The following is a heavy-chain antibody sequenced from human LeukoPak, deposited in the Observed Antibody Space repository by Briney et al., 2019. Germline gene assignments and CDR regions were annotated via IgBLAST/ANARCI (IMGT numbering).Heavy chain of an antibody. D-gene: IGHD3-22*01. CDR1: GFTFSSYS. CDR3: ARGKGAEDYYDSSGYYRDAFDI. J-gene: IGHJ3*02. V-gene: IGHV3-21*01. Sequence: GGSLRLSCAASGFTFSSYSMTWVRQAPGKGLEWVSSISSSSSYIYYADSVKGRFTISRDNAKNSLYLQMNSLRAEDTAVYYCARGKGAEDYYDSSGYYRDAFDIWGQGTMVTVSS. CDR2: ISSSSSYI.